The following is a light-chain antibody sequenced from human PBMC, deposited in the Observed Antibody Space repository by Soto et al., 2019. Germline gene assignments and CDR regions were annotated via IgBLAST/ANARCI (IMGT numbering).Light chain of an antibody. V-gene: IGKV1-12*01. Sequence: DIQITQSPSSVSASVGDRVTVTCRASQNVSTWLTWYQQTPGRAPNLLIYGASTLQRGVPSRFSGSGSGTEFTLTITSLQPEDFAIYYCQQRSNWPLTFGGGTKVDIK. CDR2: GAS. CDR1: QNVSTW. CDR3: QQRSNWPLT. J-gene: IGKJ4*01.